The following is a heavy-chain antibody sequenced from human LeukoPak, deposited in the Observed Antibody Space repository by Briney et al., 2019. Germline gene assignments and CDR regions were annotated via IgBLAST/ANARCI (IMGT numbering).Heavy chain of an antibody. CDR2: ISVYNDDT. Sequence: ASVKVSCKASGYMFRNYGMSGVRQPPEQGLEGMGWISVYNDDTYYAQTFQGRVTMTTDTLTTTAYMELTSLRSDDTAVYYCARGFGDLDYYYGMDVWGTGTTVTVFS. J-gene: IGHJ6*04. D-gene: IGHD3-10*01. V-gene: IGHV1-18*01. CDR3: ARGFGDLDYYYGMDV. CDR1: GYMFRNYG.